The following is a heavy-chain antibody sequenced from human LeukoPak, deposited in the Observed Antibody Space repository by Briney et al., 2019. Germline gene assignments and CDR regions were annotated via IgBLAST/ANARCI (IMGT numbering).Heavy chain of an antibody. CDR2: INHSGST. V-gene: IGHV4-34*01. CDR1: GGSFSGYY. J-gene: IGHJ4*02. CDR3: ARGRELLVY. Sequence: SETLSLTCAVYGGSFSGYYWSWIRQPPGKGLEWIGEINHSGSTNYNPPLKSRVTMSVDTSKNQFSLKLSSVTAADTAVYYCARGRELLVYWGQGTLVTVSS. D-gene: IGHD1-26*01.